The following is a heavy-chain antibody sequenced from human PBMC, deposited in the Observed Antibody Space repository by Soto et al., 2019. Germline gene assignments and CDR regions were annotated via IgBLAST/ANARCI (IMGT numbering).Heavy chain of an antibody. CDR1: GFTFDDYA. Sequence: EVRLVESGGGLVQPGRSLRLSCAASGFTFDDYAMHWVRQAPGKGLEWVSGISWNSGSIGYADSVKGRFTISRDNAKNSLYLQMNSLRAEDTALYYCAKDFSKMAGTNWGQGTLVTVSS. J-gene: IGHJ4*02. CDR2: ISWNSGSI. V-gene: IGHV3-9*01. CDR3: AKDFSKMAGTN. D-gene: IGHD6-19*01.